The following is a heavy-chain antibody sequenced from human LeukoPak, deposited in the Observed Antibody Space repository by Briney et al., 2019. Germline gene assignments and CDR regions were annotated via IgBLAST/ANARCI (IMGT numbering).Heavy chain of an antibody. CDR1: AGSISSFY. D-gene: IGHD4-17*01. V-gene: IGHV4-59*01. J-gene: IGHJ5*02. CDR2: IYNRGTT. CDR3: AIDRSYGNNWFDP. Sequence: SETLSLTCTVSAGSISSFYWSWIRQPPGKGLEWIGYIYNRGTTNYNPSLKSRVTIAVDTSKNQFSLKLTSVTAADTAVYYCAIDRSYGNNWFDPWGQGTLVTVS.